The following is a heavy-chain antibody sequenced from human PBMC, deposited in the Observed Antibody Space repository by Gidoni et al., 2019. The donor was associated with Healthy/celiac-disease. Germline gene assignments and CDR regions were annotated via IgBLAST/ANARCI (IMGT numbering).Heavy chain of an antibody. V-gene: IGHV3-64D*06. J-gene: IGHJ5*02. CDR3: VKGPVYGNAYNCFDP. CDR2: ISSNGGST. Sequence: EVQLVASGGGVVRPGGALRLSWSASGFTFSSYAMHWVRQAPGRGLEYVSAISSNGGSTYYADSVKCRFTISRDNSKNTLYLQMSSLRAEDTAVYYCVKGPVYGNAYNCFDPWGQGTLVTVSS. CDR1: GFTFSSYA. D-gene: IGHD2-8*01.